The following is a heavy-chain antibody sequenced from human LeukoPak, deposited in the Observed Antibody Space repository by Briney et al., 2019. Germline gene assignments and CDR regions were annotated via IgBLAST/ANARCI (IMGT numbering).Heavy chain of an antibody. J-gene: IGHJ3*02. D-gene: IGHD4/OR15-4a*01. CDR1: GFTFSSYS. CDR2: ISSSSSTI. Sequence: GGSLRLSCAASGFTFSSYSMNWVRQAPGKGLEWVSYISSSSSTIYYADSVKGRFTISRDNAKNTLYLQMNSLRAEDTAVYYCARDRPDYRAFDIWGQGTMVTVSS. V-gene: IGHV3-48*04. CDR3: ARDRPDYRAFDI.